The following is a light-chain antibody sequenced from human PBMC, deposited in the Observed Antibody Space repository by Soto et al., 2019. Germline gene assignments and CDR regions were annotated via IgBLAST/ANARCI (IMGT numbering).Light chain of an antibody. CDR1: QSNSSY. Sequence: DIQMTQSPSSLSASVGDRVTITFRASQSNSSYLNWYQQKPGKAPKLLIYAASSLQSGVPSRFSGSGSGTDFTLTISSLQPEDFATYYCQQSYSTPKLTFGGGTKVEIK. J-gene: IGKJ4*01. CDR2: AAS. CDR3: QQSYSTPKLT. V-gene: IGKV1-39*01.